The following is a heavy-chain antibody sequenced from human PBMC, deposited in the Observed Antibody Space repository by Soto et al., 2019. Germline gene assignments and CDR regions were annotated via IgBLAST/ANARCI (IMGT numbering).Heavy chain of an antibody. Sequence: EVQLVESGGGLVQPGGALRLSCAASGITLSDYWMHWVRQAPGKGLVWVSRINSDGSSISYAGSVKGRFTISRDNAKNTVYLQMNSLGAEDTAMYYCARRGYCGGGSCSALGDPWGQGTLVTVSS. CDR3: ARRGYCGGGSCSALGDP. CDR2: INSDGSSI. J-gene: IGHJ5*02. V-gene: IGHV3-74*01. CDR1: GITLSDYW. D-gene: IGHD2-15*01.